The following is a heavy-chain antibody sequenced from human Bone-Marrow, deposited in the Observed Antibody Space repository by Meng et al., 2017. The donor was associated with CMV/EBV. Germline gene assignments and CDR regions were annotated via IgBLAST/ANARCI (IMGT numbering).Heavy chain of an antibody. CDR3: ARSGRYDFWSGYSTVYYFDY. V-gene: IGHV1-69*05. CDR2: IIPIFGTA. D-gene: IGHD3-3*01. Sequence: SVKVSCKASGGTFSSYAVSWVRQAPGQGLEWMGGIIPIFGTATYAQKFRGRVTITTDESTSTAYMELSSLRSEDTAVYYCARSGRYDFWSGYSTVYYFDYWGQGTLVTVSS. J-gene: IGHJ4*02. CDR1: GGTFSSYA.